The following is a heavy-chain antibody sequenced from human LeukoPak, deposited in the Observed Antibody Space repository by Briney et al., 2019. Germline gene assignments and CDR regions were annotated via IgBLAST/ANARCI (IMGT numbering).Heavy chain of an antibody. CDR1: GYIFSIYA. D-gene: IGHD3-10*01. CDR3: ARGGLLWFGEFGD. V-gene: IGHV1-69*13. Sequence: GASVKVSCKASGYIFSIYAMIWVRQAPGQGLEWMGGIIPIFGTANYAQKFQGTVTITADESTSTAYMELSSLRFEDTAVYYCARGGLLWFGEFGDWGQGTLVTVSS. J-gene: IGHJ4*02. CDR2: IIPIFGTA.